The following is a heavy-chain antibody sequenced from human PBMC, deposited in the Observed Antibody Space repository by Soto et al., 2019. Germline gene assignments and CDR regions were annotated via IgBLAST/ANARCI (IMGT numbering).Heavy chain of an antibody. Sequence: PGGSLRLSCAASGFTFSSYAMSWVRQAPGKGLEWVSAISGSGGSTYYADSVKGRFTISRDNSKNTLYLQMNSLRAEDTAVYYCAKNSYGSPSLIECRWFDPWGQGTLVTVSS. CDR3: AKNSYGSPSLIECRWFDP. J-gene: IGHJ5*02. V-gene: IGHV3-23*01. D-gene: IGHD5-18*01. CDR2: ISGSGGST. CDR1: GFTFSSYA.